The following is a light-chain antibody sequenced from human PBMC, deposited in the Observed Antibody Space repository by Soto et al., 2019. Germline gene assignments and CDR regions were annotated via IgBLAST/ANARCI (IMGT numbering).Light chain of an antibody. Sequence: QSALTQPASVSGSPGQSITISCTGTSNDIGTYNYVSWYQQHPGKAPKLMIYEVTNRPSGVSHRFSGSKSDNTASLTISGLQADDEADYYCSTHTTSGALQVFGTGTKVTVL. CDR2: EVT. CDR3: STHTTSGALQV. J-gene: IGLJ1*01. CDR1: SNDIGTYNY. V-gene: IGLV2-14*01.